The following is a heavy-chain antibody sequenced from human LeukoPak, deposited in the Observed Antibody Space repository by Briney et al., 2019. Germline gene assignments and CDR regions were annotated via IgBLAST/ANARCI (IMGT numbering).Heavy chain of an antibody. Sequence: SETLSLTCAVSGYSIRSVFFWGWIRQAPGKGLEGIGSIAHSGSTYYSPSLKSRFTISIDTSKNQFSRTLSSVTAADTAVYYCARLRSVLDAPEAFDYWGQGTLVTASS. V-gene: IGHV4-38-2*01. CDR3: ARLRSVLDAPEAFDY. CDR2: IAHSGST. D-gene: IGHD2-8*02. J-gene: IGHJ4*02. CDR1: GYSIRSVFF.